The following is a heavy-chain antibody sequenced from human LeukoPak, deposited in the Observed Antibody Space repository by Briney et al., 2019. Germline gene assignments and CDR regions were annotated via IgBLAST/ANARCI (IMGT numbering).Heavy chain of an antibody. Sequence: GGSLRLSCAASGFTFSSYGMHWVRQAPGKGLEWVAFIRYDGSNKYYADSVKGRFTISRDNSKNTLYLQMNSLRAEDMALYYCAARAAAGTGEDDAFDIWGQGTMVTVSS. CDR1: GFTFSSYG. V-gene: IGHV3-30*02. D-gene: IGHD6-13*01. CDR2: IRYDGSNK. J-gene: IGHJ3*02. CDR3: AARAAAGTGEDDAFDI.